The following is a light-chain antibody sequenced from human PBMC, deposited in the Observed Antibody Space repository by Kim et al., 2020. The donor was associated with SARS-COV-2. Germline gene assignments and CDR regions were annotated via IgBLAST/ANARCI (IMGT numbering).Light chain of an antibody. Sequence: VTISCTGSSSNIGAVYDVHWYRQLPGTAPKLLIYGNSNRPSGVPDRFSGSKSGTSASLAITGLQAEDEADYYCQSYDSSLSGHVVFGGGTQLTVL. CDR3: QSYDSSLSGHVV. CDR2: GNS. J-gene: IGLJ2*01. CDR1: SSNIGAVYD. V-gene: IGLV1-40*01.